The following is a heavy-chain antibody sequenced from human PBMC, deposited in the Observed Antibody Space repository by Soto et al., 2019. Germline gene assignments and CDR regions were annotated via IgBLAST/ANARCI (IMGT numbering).Heavy chain of an antibody. Sequence: ASVKVSCKASGGTFSSYTISWVRQAPGQGLEWMGRIIPILGIANYAQKFQGRVTITADKSTSTTYMELSSLRSEDTAVYYCATENDRGGWFGEPYDAFDIWGQGTMVTVSS. CDR2: IIPILGIA. D-gene: IGHD3-10*01. CDR1: GGTFSSYT. CDR3: ATENDRGGWFGEPYDAFDI. V-gene: IGHV1-69*02. J-gene: IGHJ3*02.